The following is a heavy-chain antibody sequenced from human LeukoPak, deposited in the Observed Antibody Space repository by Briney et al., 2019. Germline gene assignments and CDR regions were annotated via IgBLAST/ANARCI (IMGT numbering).Heavy chain of an antibody. J-gene: IGHJ3*01. CDR3: ARRLSLRFDAFAV. CDR2: MSDIGPNA. V-gene: IGHV3-23*01. Sequence: GGSLRLSCAASGFTVTDYAMTWIRQSPGKGLEWVSSMSDIGPNAYYADSVKGRFTISRDTSKNTLFLQMNSLRAEDTALYFCARRLSLRFDAFAVWGPGTVVTVSS. D-gene: IGHD3-3*01. CDR1: GFTVTDYA.